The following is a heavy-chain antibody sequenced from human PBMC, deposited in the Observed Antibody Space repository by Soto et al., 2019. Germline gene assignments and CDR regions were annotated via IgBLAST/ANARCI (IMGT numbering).Heavy chain of an antibody. J-gene: IGHJ6*03. CDR2: IYYSGST. CDR3: ARLAAAAGAPPLYYYMDV. Sequence: SETLSLTCTVSGGSISSYYWSWIRQPPGKGLEWIGYIYYSGSTNYNPSLKSRVTISVDTSKNQFSLKLSSVTAADTAVYYCARLAAAAGAPPLYYYMDVWGKGTTVTVSS. V-gene: IGHV4-59*01. CDR1: GGSISSYY. D-gene: IGHD6-13*01.